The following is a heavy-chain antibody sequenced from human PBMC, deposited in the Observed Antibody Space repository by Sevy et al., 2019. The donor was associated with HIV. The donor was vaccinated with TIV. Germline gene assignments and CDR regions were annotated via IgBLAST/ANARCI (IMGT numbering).Heavy chain of an antibody. CDR2: IYPGDSDT. CDR3: ASHTSSYSSSWKGGAFDI. J-gene: IGHJ3*02. V-gene: IGHV5-51*01. Sequence: GESLKISCKGSGYSFTSYWIGWVRQMPGKGLEWMGIIYPGDSDTRYSPSFQGQVTISADKSIGTAYLQWSSLKASDTAMYYCASHTSSYSSSWKGGAFDIWGQGTMVTVSS. D-gene: IGHD6-13*01. CDR1: GYSFTSYW.